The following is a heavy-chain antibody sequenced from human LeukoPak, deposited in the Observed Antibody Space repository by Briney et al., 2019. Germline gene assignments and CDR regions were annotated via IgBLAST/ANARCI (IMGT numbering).Heavy chain of an antibody. CDR1: GGSISSSSYY. V-gene: IGHV4-61*01. Sequence: PSETLSLTCTVSGGSISSSSYYWGWIRQPPGKGLEWIGYIYYSGSTNYNPSLKSRVTISVDTSKNQFSLKLSSVTAADTAVYYCARDLNGGLNWFDPWGQGTLVTVSS. J-gene: IGHJ5*02. D-gene: IGHD4-23*01. CDR3: ARDLNGGLNWFDP. CDR2: IYYSGST.